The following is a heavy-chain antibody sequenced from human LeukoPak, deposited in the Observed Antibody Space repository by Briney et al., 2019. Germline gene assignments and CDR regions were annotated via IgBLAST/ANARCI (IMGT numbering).Heavy chain of an antibody. CDR2: INPDSGGT. Sequence: ASVEVSCKASGYTFTGYYMHWVRQAPGQGLEWMGWINPDSGGTNYAQKFQGWVTMTRDTSISTVYMELSRLRSDDTAVYYCARQRCSSTSCPRNNWFDPWGQGTLVTVSS. D-gene: IGHD2-2*01. CDR1: GYTFTGYY. J-gene: IGHJ5*02. CDR3: ARQRCSSTSCPRNNWFDP. V-gene: IGHV1-2*04.